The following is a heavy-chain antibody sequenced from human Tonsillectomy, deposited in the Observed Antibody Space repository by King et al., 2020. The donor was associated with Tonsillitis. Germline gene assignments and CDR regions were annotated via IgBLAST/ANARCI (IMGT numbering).Heavy chain of an antibody. CDR1: GGSISSYY. Sequence: VQLQESGPGLVKPSETLSLTCTVSGGSISSYYWSWIRQPPGKGLEWIGYIYYSGRTNYNPSLKTRVSISVDTSNNQFSLKLSSVTAADSVVYYCAANPGTYCRGDCSPDWYFDLWGRGTLVTVFS. CDR2: IYYSGRT. CDR3: AANPGTYCRGDCSPDWYFDL. V-gene: IGHV4-59*01. D-gene: IGHD2-21*02. J-gene: IGHJ2*01.